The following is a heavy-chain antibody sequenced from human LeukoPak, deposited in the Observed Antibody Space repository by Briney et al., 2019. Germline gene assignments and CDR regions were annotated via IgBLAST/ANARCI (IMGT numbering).Heavy chain of an antibody. V-gene: IGHV4-34*01. D-gene: IGHD6-13*01. CDR2: INHSGST. CDR1: GGSFSGYY. Sequence: KPSETLSLTCAVYGGSFSGYYWSWIRQSPGKGLEWIGEINHSGSTNYNPSLKSRVTISVDTSKNQFSLKLSSVTAADTAVYYCARGPPRYIASASTYFDYWGQGTLVTVSP. CDR3: ARGPPRYIASASTYFDY. J-gene: IGHJ4*02.